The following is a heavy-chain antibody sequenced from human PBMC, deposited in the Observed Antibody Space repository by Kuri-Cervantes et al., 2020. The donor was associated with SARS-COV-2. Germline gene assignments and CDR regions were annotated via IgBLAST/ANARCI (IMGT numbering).Heavy chain of an antibody. J-gene: IGHJ6*03. CDR2: IYYSGST. CDR3: ARGESLFFVHVYYMDV. Sequence: GSLRLSCTVSGGSISSYYWSWIRQPPGKGLEWIGYIYYSGSTNYNPSLKSRVTISVDTSKNQFSLKLSSVTAADTAVYYCARGESLFFVHVYYMDVWGKGTTVTVSS. V-gene: IGHV4-59*12. CDR1: GGSISSYY. D-gene: IGHD2-8*01.